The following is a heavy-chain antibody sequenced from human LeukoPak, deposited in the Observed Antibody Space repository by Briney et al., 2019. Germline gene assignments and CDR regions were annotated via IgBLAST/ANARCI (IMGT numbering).Heavy chain of an antibody. V-gene: IGHV3-13*01. D-gene: IGHD1-26*01. CDR1: GFTFSSYD. CDR3: ARDTHLGVGASFNFDY. Sequence: GGSLRLSCAASGFTFSSYDMHWVRQATGKGLEWVSAIGTAGDTYYLGSVKGRFTISRENAKNSLYLQMNSLRAGDTAVYYCARDTHLGVGASFNFDYWGQGTLVTVSS. CDR2: IGTAGDT. J-gene: IGHJ4*02.